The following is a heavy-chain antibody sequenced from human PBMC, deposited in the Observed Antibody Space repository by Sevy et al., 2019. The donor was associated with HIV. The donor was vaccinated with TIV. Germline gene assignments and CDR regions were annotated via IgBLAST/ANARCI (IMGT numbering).Heavy chain of an antibody. CDR1: GFTFGDYA. V-gene: IGHV3-49*03. CDR3: TRSRGYFDWLFLY. D-gene: IGHD3-9*01. J-gene: IGHJ4*02. Sequence: GGSLRLSCTASGFTFGDYAMSWFHQAPGKGLEWVGFIRSKAYGGTTEYAASVKGRFTISRDDSKSIAYLQMNSLKTEDTAVYYCTRSRGYFDWLFLYWGQGTLVTVSS. CDR2: IRSKAYGGTT.